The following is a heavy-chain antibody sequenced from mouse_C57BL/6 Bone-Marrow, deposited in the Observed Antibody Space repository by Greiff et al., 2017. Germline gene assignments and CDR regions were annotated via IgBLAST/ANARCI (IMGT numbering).Heavy chain of an antibody. CDR2: ISYDGSN. V-gene: IGHV3-6*01. D-gene: IGHD3-2*02. CDR3: AIDLGGQLTYFDY. J-gene: IGHJ2*01. CDR1: GYSITSGYY. Sequence: EVKLMESGPGLVKPSQSLSLTCSVTGYSITSGYYWNWIRQFPGNKLEWMGYISYDGSNNYNPSLKNRISITRDTSKNQFFLKLNSVTTEDTATYYCAIDLGGQLTYFDYWGQGTTLTVSS.